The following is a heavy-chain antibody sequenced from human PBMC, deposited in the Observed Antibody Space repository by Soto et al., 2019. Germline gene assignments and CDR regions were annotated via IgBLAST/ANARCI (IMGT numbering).Heavy chain of an antibody. V-gene: IGHV1-3*01. CDR1: GYTFTSYA. CDR2: INAGNGNT. Sequence: QVQLVQSGAEVKKPGASVKVSCKTSGYTFTSYAVHWARQAPGQRLEWMGWINAGNGNTEYSQKFQGRVTFTRDTSAGTAHMELRSLRSEDTAVYYCVAVDYGDYWGQGTLVTVSS. J-gene: IGHJ4*02. CDR3: VAVDYGDY. D-gene: IGHD6-19*01.